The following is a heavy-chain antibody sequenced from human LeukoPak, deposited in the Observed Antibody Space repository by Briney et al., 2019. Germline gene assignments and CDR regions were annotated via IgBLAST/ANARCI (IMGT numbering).Heavy chain of an antibody. D-gene: IGHD1-26*01. CDR2: ISYDGSNK. Sequence: GSLRLSCAASGFTFSSYGMHWVRQAPGKGLEWVAVISYDGSNKYYADSVKGRFTISRDNSKNTLYLQMNSLRAEDTAVYYCAKDGGAQGNFDYWGQGTLVTVSS. CDR3: AKDGGAQGNFDY. CDR1: GFTFSSYG. J-gene: IGHJ4*02. V-gene: IGHV3-30*18.